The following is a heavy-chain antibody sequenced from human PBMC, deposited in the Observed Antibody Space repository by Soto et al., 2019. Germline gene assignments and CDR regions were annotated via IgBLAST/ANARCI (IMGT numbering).Heavy chain of an antibody. CDR1: GFTFSSYG. CDR3: AKDYSSSSGWGYYYYYGMDV. CDR2: ISYDGSNE. V-gene: IGHV3-30*18. J-gene: IGHJ6*02. D-gene: IGHD6-6*01. Sequence: GGSLRLSCAASGFTFSSYGMHWVRQAPGKGLEWVAVISYDGSNEYYADSVKGRFTISRDNSKNTLYLQMNSLRAEDTAVYYCAKDYSSSSGWGYYYYYGMDVWGQGTTVTVSS.